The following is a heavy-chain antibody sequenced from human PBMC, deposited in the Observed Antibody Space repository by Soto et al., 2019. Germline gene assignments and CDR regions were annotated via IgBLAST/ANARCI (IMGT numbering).Heavy chain of an antibody. CDR2: MNLNSGNT. CDR1: GYTFTSYD. V-gene: IGHV1-8*01. Sequence: ASVKVSCKASGYTFTSYDINWVGQPTGQGLEWRGRMNLNSGNTGYAQKFQGRVTITRNTSISTAYMELSSLRSEDTAVYYCARAKAYYDILTGYFDAFDIWGQGTMVTVSS. CDR3: ARAKAYYDILTGYFDAFDI. D-gene: IGHD3-9*01. J-gene: IGHJ3*02.